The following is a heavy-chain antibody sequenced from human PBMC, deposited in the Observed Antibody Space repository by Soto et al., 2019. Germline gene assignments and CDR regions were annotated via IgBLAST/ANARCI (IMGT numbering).Heavy chain of an antibody. D-gene: IGHD3-16*01. CDR1: GGSFSGYY. V-gene: IGHV4-34*01. CDR3: ARVLRFYYYGMTS. J-gene: IGHJ6*02. CDR2: INHSGST. Sequence: SETLSLTCAVYGGSFSGYYWSWIRQPPGKGLEWIGEINHSGSTNYNPSLKSRVTISVDTSKNQFSLKLSSVTAADTAVYYCARVLRFYYYGMTSGAKGPRSPSP.